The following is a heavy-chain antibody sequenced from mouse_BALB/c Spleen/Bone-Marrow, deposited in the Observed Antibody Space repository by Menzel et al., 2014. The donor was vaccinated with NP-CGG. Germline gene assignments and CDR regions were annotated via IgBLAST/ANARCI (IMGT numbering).Heavy chain of an antibody. V-gene: IGHV1-67*01. J-gene: IGHJ3*01. Sequence: QVQLQQPGPELVRPGVSVKISCKGSGYTFTDYAMHWVKQSHAKSLEWIGVISTYSSNTNYNQKFKGKATMTVDKSSSTAYMELARLTSEDSAIYYCARAGYGSSYDWFAYWGQGTLVTVSA. CDR2: ISTYSSNT. CDR1: GYTFTDYA. CDR3: ARAGYGSSYDWFAY. D-gene: IGHD1-1*01.